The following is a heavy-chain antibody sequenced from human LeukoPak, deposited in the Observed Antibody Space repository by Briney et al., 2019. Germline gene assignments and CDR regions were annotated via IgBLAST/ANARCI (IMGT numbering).Heavy chain of an antibody. V-gene: IGHV1-8*03. CDR3: AREWSGSLSFDP. D-gene: IGHD2-15*01. CDR2: MNPNSCKS. Sequence: ASVTVSCKASGYTFTSYDINWVRQATGQGLEWMGWMNPNSCKSGYAQKFQRRVTITRNTSISTAYMELSSLRSEDTAVYYSAREWSGSLSFDPWGQGTLVTVSS. CDR1: GYTFTSYD. J-gene: IGHJ5*02.